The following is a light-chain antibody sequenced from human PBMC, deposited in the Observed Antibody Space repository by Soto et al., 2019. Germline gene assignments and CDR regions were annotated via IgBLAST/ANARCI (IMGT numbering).Light chain of an antibody. CDR3: QPYNSYPWT. J-gene: IGKJ1*01. CDR1: QPISSW. V-gene: IGKV1-5*03. CDR2: KAS. Sequence: DIQITQCPSTLSGSVGDRVTIAWRAGQPISSWLAWYQQKPGQAPKLIIYKASTLKSGVPSRFRGSGSGTEFTRTISSLKPEDVAVHYCQPYNSYPWTFGHGTKVDIK.